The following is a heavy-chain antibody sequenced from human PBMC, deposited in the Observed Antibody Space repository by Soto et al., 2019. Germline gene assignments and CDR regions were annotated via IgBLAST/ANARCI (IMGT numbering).Heavy chain of an antibody. Sequence: PGGSLRLSCAASGFTFSSYSMNWVRQAPGKGLEWVSSISCSSTYIYYADSVKGRFTISRDNAKNSLYLQMNSLRAEDTAVYYCARVVDYCDPYYYYGMDVWGQGTTVTV. CDR2: ISCSSTYI. J-gene: IGHJ6*02. D-gene: IGHD3-22*01. CDR1: GFTFSSYS. V-gene: IGHV3-21*01. CDR3: ARVVDYCDPYYYYGMDV.